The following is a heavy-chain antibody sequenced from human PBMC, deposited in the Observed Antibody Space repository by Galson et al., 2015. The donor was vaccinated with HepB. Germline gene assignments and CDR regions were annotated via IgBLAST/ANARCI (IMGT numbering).Heavy chain of an antibody. Sequence: SLRLSCAASGFTFSSYEMNWVRQAPGKGLEWVSYISSSGSTIYYADSVKGRFTISRDNAKNSLYLQMNSLRAEDTAVYYCATLPEGPISPGPWGQGTLVTVSS. CDR2: ISSSGSTI. CDR1: GFTFSSYE. CDR3: ATLPEGPISPGP. V-gene: IGHV3-48*03. D-gene: IGHD1-14*01. J-gene: IGHJ5*02.